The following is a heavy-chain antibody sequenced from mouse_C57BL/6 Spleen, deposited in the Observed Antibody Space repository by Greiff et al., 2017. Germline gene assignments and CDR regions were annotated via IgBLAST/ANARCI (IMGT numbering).Heavy chain of an antibody. V-gene: IGHV5-6*01. J-gene: IGHJ3*01. CDR3: ARQGEFAY. Sequence: DVQLVESGGDLVKPGGSLKLSCAASGFTFSSYGMSWVRQTPDKRLEWVATISSGGSYTYYPDSVKGRFTISRENAKNTLYLQMSSLKSEDTAMYYGARQGEFAYWGQGTLVSVSA. CDR1: GFTFSSYG. CDR2: ISSGGSYT.